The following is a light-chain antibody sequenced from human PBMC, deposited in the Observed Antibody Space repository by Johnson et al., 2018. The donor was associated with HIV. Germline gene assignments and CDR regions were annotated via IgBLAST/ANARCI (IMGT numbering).Light chain of an antibody. J-gene: IGLJ1*01. CDR1: SSNIGNNY. CDR3: GTWDSSLSAYV. Sequence: QSVLTQPPSVSAAPGQKVTISCSGSSSNIGNNYVSWYQQLPGTAPKLLIYENNKRPSGIPDRFPCPKSGTSAPMGITGLQNGDEADYYCGTWDSSLSAYVFGTGTKVTVL. V-gene: IGLV1-51*02. CDR2: ENN.